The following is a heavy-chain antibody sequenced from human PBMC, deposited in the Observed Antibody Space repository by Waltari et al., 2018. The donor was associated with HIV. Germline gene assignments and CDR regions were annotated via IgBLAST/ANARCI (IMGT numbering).Heavy chain of an antibody. CDR2: INHSGST. J-gene: IGHJ3*02. D-gene: IGHD3-22*01. CDR1: GGSFSGYY. Sequence: QVQLQQWGAGLLKPSETLSLTCAVYGGSFSGYYWSWIRQPPGKGLEWIGEINHSGSTNYNPSLKSRVTISVDTSKNQFSLKLSSVTAADTAVYYCARGTPDYYDSSGLSHDAFDIWGQGTMVTVSS. V-gene: IGHV4-34*01. CDR3: ARGTPDYYDSSGLSHDAFDI.